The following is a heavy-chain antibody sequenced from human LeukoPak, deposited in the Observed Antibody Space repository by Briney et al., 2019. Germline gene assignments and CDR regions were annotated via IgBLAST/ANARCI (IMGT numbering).Heavy chain of an antibody. Sequence: GESLRLSCAASGFTFSSFAMIWVRQAPGKGLEWVSGISGSGGDTYYADSVKGRFTVSRDNSKSTLYLQMTSLRAEDTAVYFCAKVRFDSSGYYYTYYYYGVDVWGQGTTVTVSS. CDR1: GFTFSSFA. CDR2: ISGSGGDT. J-gene: IGHJ6*02. D-gene: IGHD3-22*01. CDR3: AKVRFDSSGYYYTYYYYGVDV. V-gene: IGHV3-23*01.